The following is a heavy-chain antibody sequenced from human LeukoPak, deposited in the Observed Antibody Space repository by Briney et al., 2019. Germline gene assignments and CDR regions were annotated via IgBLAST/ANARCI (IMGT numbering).Heavy chain of an antibody. Sequence: GGSLRLSCAASGFIFENYWMNWVRQAPGKGLEWVANIEQDGSEKYYVDSVKGRFTISRDNAKNSLYLQMNSLRAEDTAVYYCAREGIAVAGFDYWGQETLVTVSS. CDR1: GFIFENYW. J-gene: IGHJ4*02. CDR2: IEQDGSEK. CDR3: AREGIAVAGFDY. V-gene: IGHV3-7*01. D-gene: IGHD6-19*01.